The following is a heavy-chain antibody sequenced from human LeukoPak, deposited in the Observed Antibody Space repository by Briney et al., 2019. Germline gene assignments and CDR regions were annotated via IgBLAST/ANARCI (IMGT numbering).Heavy chain of an antibody. D-gene: IGHD3-3*01. CDR1: GFTFSSYS. CDR2: ISSSSSYI. J-gene: IGHJ4*02. Sequence: PGGSLRLSCAASGFTFSSYSMTWVRQAPGKGLEWVSSISSSSSYIYYADSVKGRFTISRDNSKNTLYLQMNSLRAEDTAVYYCAKPTYYDFWSGYDYWGQGTLVTVSS. CDR3: AKPTYYDFWSGYDY. V-gene: IGHV3-21*04.